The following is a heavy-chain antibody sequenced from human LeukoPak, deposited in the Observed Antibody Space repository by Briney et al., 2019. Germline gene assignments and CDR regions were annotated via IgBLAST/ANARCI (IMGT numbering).Heavy chain of an antibody. CDR2: ISASRGIT. J-gene: IGHJ6*03. CDR1: GFNYSSYT. Sequence: GGSLRLSCAASGFNYSSYTMNWVRQAPGMGLEWLSYISASRGITYYADSVKGRFTISRDNAKNSLYLQMNSLRAEDTAVYYCARDYPGYMDVWGKGTTVTVSS. V-gene: IGHV3-48*01. CDR3: ARDYPGYMDV. D-gene: IGHD3-10*01.